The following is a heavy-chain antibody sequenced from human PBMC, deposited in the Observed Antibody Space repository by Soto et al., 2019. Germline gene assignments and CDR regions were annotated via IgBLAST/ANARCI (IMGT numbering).Heavy chain of an antibody. CDR3: VMVDNYVTPTPQDV. CDR1: GYIFVNYG. CDR2: ISPYTGNT. D-gene: IGHD3-16*01. Sequence: QVQLVQSGDEVKKPGASVKVSCKASGYIFVNYGIAWVRQAPGQGLEWMGWISPYTGNTHSTTKVQGRLTMTTDTSTSTAYMALGSMTSDYTAVYYCVMVDNYVTPTPQDVWGQGTTVTVSS. J-gene: IGHJ6*02. V-gene: IGHV1-18*01.